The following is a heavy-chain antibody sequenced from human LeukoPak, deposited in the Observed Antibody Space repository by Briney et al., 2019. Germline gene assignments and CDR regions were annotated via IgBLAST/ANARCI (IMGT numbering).Heavy chain of an antibody. CDR2: ISYDGSNK. V-gene: IGHV3-30-3*01. D-gene: IGHD3-10*01. Sequence: GGSLRLSCAASGFTFSSYAMHWVRQAPGKGLEWVAVISYDGSNKYYADSVKGRFTISRDNSKNTLYLQMNSLRAEDTAVYYCARDARGFGEYPGDYWGQGTLVTVSS. J-gene: IGHJ4*02. CDR1: GFTFSSYA. CDR3: ARDARGFGEYPGDY.